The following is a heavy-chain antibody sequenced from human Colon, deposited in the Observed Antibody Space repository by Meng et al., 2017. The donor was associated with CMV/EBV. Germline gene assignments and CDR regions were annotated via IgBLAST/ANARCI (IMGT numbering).Heavy chain of an antibody. Sequence: GGSLRLSCAASGFTFSSYGMHWVRQAPGKGLEWVAFIRYDGSNKYYADSVKGRFTISRDNSKNTLYLQMNSLRAEDTAVYYCARDHLDVFDYWGQRTLVTVSS. CDR2: IRYDGSNK. J-gene: IGHJ4*02. V-gene: IGHV3-30*02. CDR3: ARDHLDVFDY. D-gene: IGHD2-2*03. CDR1: GFTFSSYG.